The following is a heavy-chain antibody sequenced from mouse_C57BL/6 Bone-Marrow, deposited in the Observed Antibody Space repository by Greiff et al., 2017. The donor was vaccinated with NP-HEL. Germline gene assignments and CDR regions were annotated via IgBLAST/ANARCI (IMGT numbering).Heavy chain of an antibody. V-gene: IGHV5-17*01. D-gene: IGHD2-3*01. CDR2: ISSGSSTI. Sequence: DVQLVESGGGLVKPGGSLKLSCAASGFTFSDYGMHWVRQAPEKGLEWVAYISSGSSTIYYADTVKGRFTISRDNAKNTLFLQMTSLRSEDTAMYYCAGIYDGLEYYFDYWGQGTTLTVSS. J-gene: IGHJ2*01. CDR3: AGIYDGLEYYFDY. CDR1: GFTFSDYG.